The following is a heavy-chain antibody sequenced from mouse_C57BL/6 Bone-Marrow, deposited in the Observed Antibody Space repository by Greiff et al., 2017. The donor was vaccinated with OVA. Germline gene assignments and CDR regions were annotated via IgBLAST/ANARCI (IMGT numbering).Heavy chain of an antibody. J-gene: IGHJ3*01. CDR2: IYPRSGNT. D-gene: IGHD3-1*01. Sequence: VQRVESGAELARPGASVKLSCKASGYTFTSYGISWVKQRTGQGLEWIGEIYPRSGNTYYNEKFKGKATLTADKSSSTAYMELRSLTSEDSAVYFCARSGYEAYWGQGTLVTVSA. V-gene: IGHV1-81*01. CDR3: ARSGYEAY. CDR1: GYTFTSYG.